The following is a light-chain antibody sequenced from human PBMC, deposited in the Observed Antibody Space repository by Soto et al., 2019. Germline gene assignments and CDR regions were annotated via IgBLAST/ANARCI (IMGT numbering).Light chain of an antibody. CDR1: SSDVGRYNH. J-gene: IGLJ1*01. CDR3: CSFAGSPDV. CDR2: DVT. V-gene: IGLV2-11*01. Sequence: QSALTQPRSVSGSPGQSVTISCTGTSSDVGRYNHVSWYQQLPGKAPKLIIYDVTKRPSGVPDRFSGSKSGNTASLTISGLQAEDEADYYCCSFAGSPDVFGTGTKLTVL.